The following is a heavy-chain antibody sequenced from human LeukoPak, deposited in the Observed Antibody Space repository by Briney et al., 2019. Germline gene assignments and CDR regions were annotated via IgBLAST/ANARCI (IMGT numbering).Heavy chain of an antibody. D-gene: IGHD6-13*01. J-gene: IGHJ4*02. Sequence: GGSLKLSCAASGFTFSSYAMHGVRQAPGKGVEWVSIISGSGGSTYYADSVKGRFTISRDNSKNTLYLQMNSLSAEDTAVYYCARTLAAAGTEYWGQGTLVTVSS. CDR3: ARTLAAAGTEY. V-gene: IGHV3-23*01. CDR2: ISGSGGST. CDR1: GFTFSSYA.